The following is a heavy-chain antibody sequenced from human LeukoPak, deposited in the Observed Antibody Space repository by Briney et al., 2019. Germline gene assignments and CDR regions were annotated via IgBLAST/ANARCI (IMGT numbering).Heavy chain of an antibody. CDR3: ARGWSSGWLFDY. CDR1: GFTFRTYW. Sequence: GGSLRLSCAASGFTFRTYWMSWVRQAPGKGLEWVANIKQDGNEKYYVDSVKGRFTISRDNAKNSLDLQMNSLRAEDTAVYYCARGWSSGWLFDYWGQGTLVTVSS. J-gene: IGHJ4*02. D-gene: IGHD6-19*01. CDR2: IKQDGNEK. V-gene: IGHV3-7*01.